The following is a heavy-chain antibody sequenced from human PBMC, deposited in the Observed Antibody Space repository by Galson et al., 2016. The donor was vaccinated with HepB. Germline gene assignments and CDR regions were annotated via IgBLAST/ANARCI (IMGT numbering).Heavy chain of an antibody. CDR2: IFWNDDK. Sequence: PALVKPTQTLTLTCTFSGFSLSTSGVGVGWIRQPPGRALEWLALIFWNDDKRYRPSLKSRLTLPKDTSKNHVVLTVTNMDPVDTATYYWARFGTEITPGGPFDSWGQGTLVTVSS. V-gene: IGHV2-5*01. J-gene: IGHJ4*02. D-gene: IGHD4-23*01. CDR3: ARFGTEITPGGPFDS. CDR1: GFSLSTSGVG.